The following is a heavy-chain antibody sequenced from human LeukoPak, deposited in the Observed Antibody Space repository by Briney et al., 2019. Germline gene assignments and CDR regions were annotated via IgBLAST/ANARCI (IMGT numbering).Heavy chain of an antibody. V-gene: IGHV1-18*04. CDR1: GYIFTTYG. CDR3: ARDQSPGDIVPTTFDY. Sequence: ASVKVSCKASGYIFTTYGITWVRQAPGQGLEWMGWISAYNGNTNYAQKLQGRVTMTTDTSTSTAYMELRSLRSDDTAVYYCARDQSPGDIVPTTFDYWGQGTLVTVSS. D-gene: IGHD5-12*01. CDR2: ISAYNGNT. J-gene: IGHJ4*02.